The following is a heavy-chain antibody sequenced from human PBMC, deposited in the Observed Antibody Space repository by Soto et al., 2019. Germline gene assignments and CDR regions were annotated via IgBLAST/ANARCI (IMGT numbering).Heavy chain of an antibody. V-gene: IGHV3-53*01. J-gene: IGHJ3*02. Sequence: EVQLVESGGGLIQPGGSLRLSCAASGFTVSSNYMSWVRQAPGKGLEWVSVSYSGGSTYYADSVKGRFTISRDNSKNTLYLQMNSLRAEDTAVYYCASPLVVVVGGGSAFDIWGQGTMVTVSS. CDR3: ASPLVVVVGGGSAFDI. CDR1: GFTVSSNY. D-gene: IGHD2-15*01. CDR2: SYSGGST.